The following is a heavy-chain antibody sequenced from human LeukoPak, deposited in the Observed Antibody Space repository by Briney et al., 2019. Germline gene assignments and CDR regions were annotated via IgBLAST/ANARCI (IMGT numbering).Heavy chain of an antibody. V-gene: IGHV1-46*01. Sequence: ASVKVSCKASGYTFTSYGISWVRQAPGQRLEWMGIINPSGGSTSYAQKFQGRVTMTRDTSTSTVYMELSSLRSEDTAVYYCARQITVGFDYWGQGTLVTVSS. CDR2: INPSGGST. D-gene: IGHD4-11*01. CDR3: ARQITVGFDY. CDR1: GYTFTSYG. J-gene: IGHJ4*02.